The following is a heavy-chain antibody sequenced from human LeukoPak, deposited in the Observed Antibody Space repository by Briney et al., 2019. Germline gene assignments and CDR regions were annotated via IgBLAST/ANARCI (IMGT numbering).Heavy chain of an antibody. D-gene: IGHD4-17*01. CDR1: GFVFSTYG. V-gene: IGHV3-33*01. J-gene: IGHJ3*02. Sequence: GTSLRLSCAASGFVFSTYGMHWVREAPGKGLEWVAVIWSHGNTKKYADSVTGRFTISRDNSKNTLYLEMKTLKAEDTAVYYCARDDDYDDHNTFDMWGHGTMVTVSS. CDR2: IWSHGNTK. CDR3: ARDDDYDDHNTFDM.